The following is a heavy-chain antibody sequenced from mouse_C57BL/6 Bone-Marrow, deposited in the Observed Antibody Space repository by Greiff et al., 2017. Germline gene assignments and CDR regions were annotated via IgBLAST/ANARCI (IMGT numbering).Heavy chain of an antibody. D-gene: IGHD1-1*01. J-gene: IGHJ3*01. CDR3: ARDYGSSEPFAY. V-gene: IGHV1-55*01. CDR2: IYPGSSST. CDR1: GYTFTSCW. Sequence: VQLQQPGAELVKPGASVKMSCKASGYTFTSCWITWVKQRPGQGLEWIGDIYPGSSSTNYNEKFKSKATLTVDTSSSTAYMQLSSLTSEDSAVYYCARDYGSSEPFAYWGQGTLVTVSA.